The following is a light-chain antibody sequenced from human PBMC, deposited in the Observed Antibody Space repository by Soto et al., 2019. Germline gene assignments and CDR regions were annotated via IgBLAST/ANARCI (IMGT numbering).Light chain of an antibody. CDR1: SNDVGGYNY. J-gene: IGLJ1*01. CDR3: SSYAGSNNLV. V-gene: IGLV2-8*01. CDR2: AVT. Sequence: QSALAQPPSASGSPGQSVTISCTGTSNDVGGYNYVSWYQQHPGKAPKVLIYAVTKRPSEVPDRFFGSKSGNTASLTVSGLQADDEADYYCSSYAGSNNLVFGTGTKLTVL.